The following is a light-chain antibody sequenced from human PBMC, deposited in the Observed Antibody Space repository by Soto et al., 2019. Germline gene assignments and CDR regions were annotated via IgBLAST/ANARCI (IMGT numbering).Light chain of an antibody. CDR3: HSYDDNDQV. Sequence: NFMLTQSHSVSESPGKTVTISCTRSSGSIASNYVQWYQQRPGSAPTTVIFEDDQRPSGVPDRFSGSIDSSSNSASLTISGLRTEDEADYYCHSYDDNDQVFGTGTKVTVL. J-gene: IGLJ2*01. CDR1: SGSIASNY. V-gene: IGLV6-57*03. CDR2: EDD.